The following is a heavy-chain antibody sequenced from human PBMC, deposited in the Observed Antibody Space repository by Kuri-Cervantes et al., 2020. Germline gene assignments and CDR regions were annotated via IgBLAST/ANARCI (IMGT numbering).Heavy chain of an antibody. CDR2: ISIYNGHT. CDR3: AKVAQAYFDY. V-gene: IGHV1-18*01. CDR1: GYAFINHG. J-gene: IGHJ4*02. Sequence: ASVKVSCKASGYAFINHGITWVRQAPGQGLEWMGWISIYNGHTNYAQKFQDRVTMTTDTSTSTPYMELTSLTSDDTAVYYCAKVAQAYFDYWGQGTLVTVSS.